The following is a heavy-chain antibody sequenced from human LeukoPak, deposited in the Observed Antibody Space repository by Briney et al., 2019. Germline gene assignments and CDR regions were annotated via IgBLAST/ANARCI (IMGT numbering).Heavy chain of an antibody. J-gene: IGHJ5*02. CDR1: GGSISSYY. V-gene: IGHV4-59*12. CDR3: ARDLTAEGSYYYGSGRGFDP. Sequence: PSETLSLTCTVSGGSISSYYWSWIRQPPGKGPEWIGYINYSGSTNYNPSLKSRVTISVDTSKNQFSLKLSSVTAADTAVYYCARDLTAEGSYYYGSGRGFDPWGQGTLVTVSS. D-gene: IGHD3-10*01. CDR2: INYSGST.